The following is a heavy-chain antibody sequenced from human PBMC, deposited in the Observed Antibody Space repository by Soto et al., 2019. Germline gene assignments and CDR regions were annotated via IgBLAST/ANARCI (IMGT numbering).Heavy chain of an antibody. CDR1: GGSISSSNW. J-gene: IGHJ3*02. Sequence: QVQLQESGPGLVKPSGTLSLTCAVSGGSISSSNWWSWVRQPPGKGLEWIGEIYHSGSTNYNPSLKSRVTISVDKSKNQFSLKLSSVTAADTAVYYCARSVYPGFQHYYDSSGYYFFDIWGQGTMVTVSS. V-gene: IGHV4-4*02. CDR3: ARSVYPGFQHYYDSSGYYFFDI. D-gene: IGHD3-22*01. CDR2: IYHSGST.